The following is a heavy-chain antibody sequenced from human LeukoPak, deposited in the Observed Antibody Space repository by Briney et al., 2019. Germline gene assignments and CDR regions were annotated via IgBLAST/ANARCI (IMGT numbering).Heavy chain of an antibody. V-gene: IGHV1-69*01. CDR1: GGTFSSYA. CDR2: IIPIFGTA. D-gene: IGHD6-6*01. CDR3: ARDPQLQGRFDP. J-gene: IGHJ5*02. Sequence: GASVKVSCKASGGTFSSYAISWVRQAPGQGLEWMGGIIPIFGTANYAQKFQGRVTITADESTSTAYMELSSLRSEDTAVYYCARDPQLQGRFDPWGQGTLVTVSS.